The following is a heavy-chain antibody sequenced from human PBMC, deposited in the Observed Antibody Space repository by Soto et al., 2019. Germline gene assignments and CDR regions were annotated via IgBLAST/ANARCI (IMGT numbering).Heavy chain of an antibody. CDR1: GFTFSDYY. V-gene: IGHV3-11*01. J-gene: IGHJ6*02. Sequence: GGSLRLSCAASGFTFSDYYMSWIRQAPGKGLEWVSYISSSGSTIYYADSVKGRFTISRDNAKNSLYLQMNSLRAEDTAVYYCARGEVLWVGEFSHGYYYGMDVCGQGTTVTVSS. CDR3: ARGEVLWVGEFSHGYYYGMDV. CDR2: ISSSGSTI. D-gene: IGHD3-10*01.